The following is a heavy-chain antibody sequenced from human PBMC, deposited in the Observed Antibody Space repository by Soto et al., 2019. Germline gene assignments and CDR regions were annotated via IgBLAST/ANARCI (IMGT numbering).Heavy chain of an antibody. CDR3: ARVPVTGLGVGAFDI. D-gene: IGHD3-16*01. Sequence: GASVKVSCKASGHTFTSYGISWVRQAPGQGLEWMGWISTYNGNTVYAQKLQGRVTMTTDTSTSTAYMELRSLRSDDTAVYYCARVPVTGLGVGAFDIWGLGTMVTVSS. CDR2: ISTYNGNT. J-gene: IGHJ3*02. V-gene: IGHV1-18*01. CDR1: GHTFTSYG.